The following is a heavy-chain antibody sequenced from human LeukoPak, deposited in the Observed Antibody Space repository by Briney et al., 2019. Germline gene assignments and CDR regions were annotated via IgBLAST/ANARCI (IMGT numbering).Heavy chain of an antibody. D-gene: IGHD5-12*01. CDR2: IYSVGNT. V-gene: IGHV3-53*04. CDR3: ARESGYSGSREWFDP. CDR1: RFTVSSNY. Sequence: GSLRLSCSASRFTVSSNYMSWVRPATGKGLEWVSCIYSVGNTYDAEFLEGRFNISRNISKNTLYLQMNSLRARDTAVYYCARESGYSGSREWFDPWGQGTLVTVSS. J-gene: IGHJ5*02.